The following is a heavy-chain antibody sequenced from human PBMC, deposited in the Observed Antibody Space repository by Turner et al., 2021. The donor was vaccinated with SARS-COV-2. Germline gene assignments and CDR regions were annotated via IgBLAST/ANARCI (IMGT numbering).Heavy chain of an antibody. D-gene: IGHD2-2*02. V-gene: IGHV3-74*01. CDR1: GFTFSNYW. Sequence: EVQLVESGGGLVQPGGSLRLSCAASGFTFSNYWMHWVRQAPGKGLVWVSRINSDGSSTSYADSVKGRFTISRDNAKNTLYLQMNSLRAEYTAVYYCARDCSSTNCYRSGFNYWGQGTLVTVSS. J-gene: IGHJ4*02. CDR2: INSDGSST. CDR3: ARDCSSTNCYRSGFNY.